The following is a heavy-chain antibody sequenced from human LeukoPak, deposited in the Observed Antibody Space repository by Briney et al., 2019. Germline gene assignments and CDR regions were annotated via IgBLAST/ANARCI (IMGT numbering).Heavy chain of an antibody. CDR1: GYTFTGPY. CDR3: ATTGFCTAGSCPACDS. CDR2: INLNSGGT. D-gene: IGHD2-15*01. J-gene: IGHJ4*02. V-gene: IGHV1-2*02. Sequence: ASVKVSCKASGYTFTGPYVHWVRQAPGQGLEWMGWINLNSGGTQYVQKFQGKVTMTRDTSVNTAYMDLSRLRFDDTAIYYCATTGFCTAGSCPACDSWGQGTLVTVSS.